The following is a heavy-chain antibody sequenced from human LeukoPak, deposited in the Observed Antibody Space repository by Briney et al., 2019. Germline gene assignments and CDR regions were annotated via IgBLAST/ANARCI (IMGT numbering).Heavy chain of an antibody. V-gene: IGHV4-4*02. CDR1: GGSISSSNW. CDR2: IYHSGST. Sequence: SGTLSLTCAVSGGSISSSNWWSWVRPPPGKGLEWIGEIYHSGSTNYNPSLKSRVTISVDKSKNQFSLKLSSVTAADTAVYYCARRIAVAGPRGGYFDYWGQGTLVTVSS. J-gene: IGHJ4*02. CDR3: ARRIAVAGPRGGYFDY. D-gene: IGHD6-19*01.